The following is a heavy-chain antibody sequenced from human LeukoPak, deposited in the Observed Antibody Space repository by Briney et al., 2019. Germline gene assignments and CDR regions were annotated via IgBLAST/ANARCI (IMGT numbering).Heavy chain of an antibody. Sequence: SETLSLTCTVSGGSISSYYWSWNRQPAGKGLEWIGRIYTSGSTNYNPSLKSRVTMSVDTSKNQFSLKLSSVTAADTAVYYCARDMVRGVSLNWFDPWGQGTLVTVSS. D-gene: IGHD3-10*01. CDR2: IYTSGST. CDR3: ARDMVRGVSLNWFDP. V-gene: IGHV4-4*07. J-gene: IGHJ5*02. CDR1: GGSISSYY.